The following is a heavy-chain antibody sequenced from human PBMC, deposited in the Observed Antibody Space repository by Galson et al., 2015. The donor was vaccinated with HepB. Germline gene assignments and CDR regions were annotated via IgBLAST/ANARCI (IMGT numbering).Heavy chain of an antibody. CDR3: ARSGGSCCDAFDI. V-gene: IGHV3-30*04. CDR1: GFTFSSYA. D-gene: IGHD2-15*01. CDR2: ISYDGSNK. J-gene: IGHJ3*02. Sequence: SLRLSCAASGFTFSSYAMHWVRQAPGKGLEWVAVISYDGSNKYYADSVKGRFTISRDNSKNSLYLQMNSLRAEDTAVYYCARSGGSCCDAFDIWGQGTMVTVSS.